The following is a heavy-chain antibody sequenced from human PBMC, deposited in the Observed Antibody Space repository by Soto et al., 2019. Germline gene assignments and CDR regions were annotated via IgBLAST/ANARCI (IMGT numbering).Heavy chain of an antibody. CDR3: AREQQLGAFDI. D-gene: IGHD6-13*01. CDR2: IGTAGDT. J-gene: IGHJ3*02. Sequence: GGSLRLSCAASGFTFSSYDMHWVRQATGKGLEWVSAIGTAGDTYYPGSVKGRFTISRENAKNSLYLQMNSLRAGDTAVYYCAREQQLGAFDIWGQGTMVTVSS. V-gene: IGHV3-13*01. CDR1: GFTFSSYD.